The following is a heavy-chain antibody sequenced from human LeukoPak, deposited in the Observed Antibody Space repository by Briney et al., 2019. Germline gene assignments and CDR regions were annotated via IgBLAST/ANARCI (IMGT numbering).Heavy chain of an antibody. CDR2: ISARGVST. D-gene: IGHD6-19*01. CDR3: AKEGWENYGMDV. CDR1: GFTFSTFA. V-gene: IGHV3-23*01. Sequence: GGSLRLSCAASGFTFSTFAMNWVRQAPGKGLEWVSMISARGVSTYYTDSLKGRFTISRDNSKSTLYLQMNSLRADDTAVYYCAKEGWENYGMDVWGQGTTVTISS. J-gene: IGHJ6*02.